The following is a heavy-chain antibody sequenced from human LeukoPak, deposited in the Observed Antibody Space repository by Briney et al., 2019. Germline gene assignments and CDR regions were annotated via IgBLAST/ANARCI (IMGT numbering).Heavy chain of an antibody. D-gene: IGHD3-10*01. CDR1: GFTFSSYG. J-gene: IGHJ3*02. CDR3: ARDKGSGRPFDAFDI. V-gene: IGHV3-30*02. Sequence: RGSLRLSCAASGFTFSSYGMHWVRQAPGKGLEWVAFIRYDGSNKYYADSVKGRFTISRDNSKNTLYLQMNSLRAEDTAVYYCARDKGSGRPFDAFDIWGQGTMVTVSS. CDR2: IRYDGSNK.